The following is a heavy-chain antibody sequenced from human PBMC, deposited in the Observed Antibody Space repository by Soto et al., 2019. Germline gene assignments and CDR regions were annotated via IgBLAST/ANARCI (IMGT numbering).Heavy chain of an antibody. J-gene: IGHJ6*02. D-gene: IGHD2-2*01. CDR2: TYYRSKWYN. CDR1: GYSVSSNSAA. V-gene: IGHV6-1*01. Sequence: SQTLSLTCAISGYSVSSNSAAWNWIRQSPSRGLEWLGRTYYRSKWYNDYAVSVKSRITINPDTSKNQFSLQLNSVTPEDTAVYYCARVGGYCSSTSCHRGYYYYGMDVWGQGTTVTVSS. CDR3: ARVGGYCSSTSCHRGYYYYGMDV.